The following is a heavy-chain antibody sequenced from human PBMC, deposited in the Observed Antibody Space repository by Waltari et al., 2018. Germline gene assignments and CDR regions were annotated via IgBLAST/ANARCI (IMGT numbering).Heavy chain of an antibody. CDR1: AFSGRRNN. J-gene: IGHJ4*02. V-gene: IGHV3-53*01. D-gene: IGHD2-15*01. Sequence: EVPLVDSGGGLIQPGGSLNLSCVGSAFSGRRNNMSWVRQAPGKGLEWVSVIYSYGRTNYAESVKGRFTISRDSSKNTVYLQMSSLRVEDTAIYYCARDPRWYESGDWGQGTLVTVSS. CDR3: ARDPRWYESGD. CDR2: IYSYGRT.